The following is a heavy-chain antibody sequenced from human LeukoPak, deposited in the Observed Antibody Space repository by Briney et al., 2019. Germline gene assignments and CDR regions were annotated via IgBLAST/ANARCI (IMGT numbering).Heavy chain of an antibody. CDR3: ARLSSGWYSTVPNWFDP. J-gene: IGHJ5*02. V-gene: IGHV4-39*01. CDR2: IYYSGST. Sequence: PSETLSLTCTVSGGSISSSSYYWGWIRQPPGKGLEGIGSIYYSGSTYYNPSLKSRGTISVDTSKNQFSLKLSSVTAADTAVYYCARLSSGWYSTVPNWFDPWGQGTLVTVSS. D-gene: IGHD6-19*01. CDR1: GGSISSSSYY.